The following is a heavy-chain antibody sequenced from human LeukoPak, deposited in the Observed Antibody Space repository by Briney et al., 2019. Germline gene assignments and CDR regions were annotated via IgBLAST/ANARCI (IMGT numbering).Heavy chain of an antibody. D-gene: IGHD3-10*01. J-gene: IGHJ5*02. CDR2: INPNNGAT. CDR1: RYTLTGYY. V-gene: IGHV1-2*02. CDR3: ARYLRLRQGGSGKNWFDP. Sequence: ASVKVSCKASRYTLTGYYMHGVRHAPGQGLECMGWINPNNGATNYAQKFHGRVTKTRDRSINTAYLDLSRLRSDDTAVYYCARYLRLRQGGSGKNWFDPWGQGTLVSVSS.